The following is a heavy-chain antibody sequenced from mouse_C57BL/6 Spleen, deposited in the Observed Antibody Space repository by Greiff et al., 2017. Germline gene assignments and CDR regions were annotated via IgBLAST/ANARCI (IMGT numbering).Heavy chain of an antibody. Sequence: VQLQQPGAELVRPGTSVKLSCKASGYTFTSYWMHWVKQRPGQGLEWIGVIDPSDSYTNYNQKFKGKATLTVDTSSSTAYMQLSSLTSEDSAVYYCAGGSDYWGQGTTLTVSS. V-gene: IGHV1-59*01. J-gene: IGHJ2*01. CDR1: GYTFTSYW. CDR3: AGGSDY. D-gene: IGHD1-1*01. CDR2: IDPSDSYT.